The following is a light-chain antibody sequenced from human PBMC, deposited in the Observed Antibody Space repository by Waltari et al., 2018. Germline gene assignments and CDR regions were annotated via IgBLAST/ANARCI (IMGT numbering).Light chain of an antibody. J-gene: IGKJ1*01. Sequence: VMPQSPLSLPVTPGAPASISCRSSQSLLHSNGYTSLSWYLQKAGQSPQLLIYLVSNRASGVPDRFSGSGSGTDFTLKISRVEADDVGVYYCMQTLQSRTLGQGTKVEI. V-gene: IGKV2-28*01. CDR1: QSLLHSNGYTS. CDR3: MQTLQSRT. CDR2: LVS.